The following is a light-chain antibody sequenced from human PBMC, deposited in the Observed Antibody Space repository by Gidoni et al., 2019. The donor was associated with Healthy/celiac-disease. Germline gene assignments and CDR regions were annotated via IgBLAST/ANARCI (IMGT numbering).Light chain of an antibody. CDR1: QSVSSN. J-gene: IGKJ4*01. CDR2: GAS. V-gene: IGKV3-15*01. Sequence: EIVLTHPPATLSVSPGERATLSCRASQSVSSNLAWYQQKPGQAPRLLIYGASTRDTGLPARFSGSGSGTEFTLTISSLQSEDFAVYYCQQYNNWTPLTFXGXTKVEIK. CDR3: QQYNNWTPLT.